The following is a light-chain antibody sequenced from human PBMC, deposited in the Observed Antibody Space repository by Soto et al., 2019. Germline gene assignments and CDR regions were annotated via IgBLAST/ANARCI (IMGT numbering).Light chain of an antibody. Sequence: QSVVTQPPSVSGAPGQRIRISCTGSSSNIGAGYDVHWYQQLPGTAPKLLIYANTNRPSGVPGRFSGSKSGASASLAITGLQAEDEADYYCQSYDSSLSASVFGGGTKLTVL. CDR1: SSNIGAGYD. V-gene: IGLV1-40*01. CDR3: QSYDSSLSASV. J-gene: IGLJ2*01. CDR2: ANT.